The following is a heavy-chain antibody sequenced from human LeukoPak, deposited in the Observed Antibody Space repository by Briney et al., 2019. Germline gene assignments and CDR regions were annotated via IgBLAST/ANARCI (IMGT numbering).Heavy chain of an antibody. CDR2: ISGSGGST. CDR1: GFTFSSYA. D-gene: IGHD5-18*01. Sequence: GRSLRLSCAASGFTFSSYAMSSVRQAPGKGLEWLSAISGSGGSTYYADSVKGRFTISRDNSKNTLYLQMNSLRAEDTAVYYCARGSKQGGYSYGLDYWGQGTLVTVSS. CDR3: ARGSKQGGYSYGLDY. J-gene: IGHJ4*02. V-gene: IGHV3-23*01.